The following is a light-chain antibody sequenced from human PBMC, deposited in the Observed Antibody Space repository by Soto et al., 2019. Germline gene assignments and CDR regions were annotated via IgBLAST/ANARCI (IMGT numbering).Light chain of an antibody. CDR2: DAS. CDR1: QSVRTY. Sequence: EIVLTQSPVTLSLSPGERATLSCRASQSVRTYLAWYQVKPGQAPRLLIYDASTRATGIPARFSGSGSGTEFTLTISSLQSEDFAVYYCQQYNNWPPWTFGQGTKVDI. CDR3: QQYNNWPPWT. V-gene: IGKV3-15*01. J-gene: IGKJ1*01.